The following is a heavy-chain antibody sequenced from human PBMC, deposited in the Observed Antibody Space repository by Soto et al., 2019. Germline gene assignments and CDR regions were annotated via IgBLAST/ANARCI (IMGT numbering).Heavy chain of an antibody. CDR3: ARVGSIAAAGTPDY. Sequence: QVQLVDSGGGLVKPGGSLRLSCAASGFTFSDYYMSWFRQAPGQGLEWVSYISGSGSTIHDADSVKGRFTIPRDNAKNSVYLQMNSLRAEDTAVYYCARVGSIAAAGTPDYWGQGTLVTVSS. CDR1: GFTFSDYY. J-gene: IGHJ4*02. D-gene: IGHD6-13*01. CDR2: ISGSGSTI. V-gene: IGHV3-11*01.